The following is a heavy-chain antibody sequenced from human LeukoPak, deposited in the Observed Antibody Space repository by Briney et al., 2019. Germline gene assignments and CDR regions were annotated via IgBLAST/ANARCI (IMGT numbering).Heavy chain of an antibody. V-gene: IGHV3-11*01. D-gene: IGHD5-12*01. J-gene: IGHJ4*02. CDR3: ARVYRYDYYFDY. Sequence: GGSLRLSCAASGFTFNDYYMTWLRQAPGKGLEWISYISIDSTIYYADSVKGRFTISRDSAKNSLYLQMSSLRAEDTAVYYCARVYRYDYYFDYWGQGTLVTVSS. CDR1: GFTFNDYY. CDR2: ISIDSTI.